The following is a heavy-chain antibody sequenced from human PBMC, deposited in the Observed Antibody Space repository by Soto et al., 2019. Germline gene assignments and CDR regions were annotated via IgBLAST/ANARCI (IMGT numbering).Heavy chain of an antibody. CDR2: MNPNSGNT. CDR1: GYGFTIYD. V-gene: IGHV1-8*01. D-gene: IGHD3-22*01. Sequence: ASVKVSWKASGYGFTIYDINWVRQATGQGLEWMGWMNPNSGNTGYAQKFQGRVTMTRNTSISTAYMELSSLRSEDTAVYYCARGPQIGYYYYYYMDVWGKGTTVTVSS. CDR3: ARGPQIGYYYYYYMDV. J-gene: IGHJ6*03.